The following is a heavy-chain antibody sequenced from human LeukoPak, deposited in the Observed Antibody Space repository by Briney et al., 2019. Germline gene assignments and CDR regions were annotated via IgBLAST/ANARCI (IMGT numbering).Heavy chain of an antibody. V-gene: IGHV3-11*04. CDR1: GFTSSDYY. CDR3: ARDKGVVPAATSFDY. D-gene: IGHD2-2*01. CDR2: ISSSGSTI. Sequence: GGSLRLSCAASGFTSSDYYMSWVRQAPGKGLEWVSYISSSGSTIYYADSVKGRFTISRDKAKNSLYLQMNSLRAEDTAVYYCARDKGVVPAATSFDYWGQGTLVTVSS. J-gene: IGHJ4*02.